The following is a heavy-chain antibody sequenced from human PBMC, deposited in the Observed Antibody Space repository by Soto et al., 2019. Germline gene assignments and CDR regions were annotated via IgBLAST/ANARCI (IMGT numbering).Heavy chain of an antibody. CDR2: IYSGDST. CDR1: GFTVRSNS. V-gene: IGHV3-53*01. J-gene: IGHJ6*02. CDR3: ARDLRTLYGMDV. Sequence: EVQLVESGGGLIQPGGSLRLSCAASGFTVRSNSMNWVRQAPGKGLEWVSIIYSGDSTYYAASVKGRFTISRDNSKNTLYLQMNSLRAEDTAVYYCARDLRTLYGMDVWGQGTTVTVSS.